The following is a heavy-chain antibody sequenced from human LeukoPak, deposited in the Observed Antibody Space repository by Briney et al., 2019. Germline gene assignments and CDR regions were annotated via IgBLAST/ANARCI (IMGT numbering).Heavy chain of an antibody. CDR1: GYTFTTYY. J-gene: IGHJ4*02. V-gene: IGHV1-46*01. D-gene: IGHD1-1*01. CDR2: INPSGGST. Sequence: ASVKVSCKASGYTFTTYYTHWVRQAPGQGLEWMGFINPSGGSTSYARKFQGRVTMTRDTSTSTVYMELSSLRSEDTAVYYCARNVASGFDFWGQGTLVTVSS. CDR3: ARNVASGFDF.